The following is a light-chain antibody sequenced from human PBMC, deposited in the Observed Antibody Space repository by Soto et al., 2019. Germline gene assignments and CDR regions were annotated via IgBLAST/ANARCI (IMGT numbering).Light chain of an antibody. CDR2: AAS. J-gene: IGKJ4*01. CDR3: QNDNSAPPAGT. CDR1: QGINNH. Sequence: DFQLTQSPSSLSASVGDRVTITCRASQGINNHLAWFQQKPGKVPKVLIYAASTLQSGVPSRFSGSVPGTDFTLTISSLQPEDVATFYCQNDNSAPPAGTFGGETKVEIK. V-gene: IGKV1-27*01.